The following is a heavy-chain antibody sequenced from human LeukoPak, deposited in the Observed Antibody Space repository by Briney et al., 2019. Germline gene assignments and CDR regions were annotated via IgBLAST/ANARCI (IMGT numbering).Heavy chain of an antibody. Sequence: GGSLRLSCAASGFTFSSYGMHWVRQAPAKGLEWVAVISNDGRSIYYADSVKGRFTISRDNSKNTLYLQVNSLRAEDTAVYSCAREACSGSCHADYFDYSGLGPLVTVSS. D-gene: IGHD2-15*01. V-gene: IGHV3-30*03. CDR1: GFTFSSYG. CDR2: ISNDGRSI. J-gene: IGHJ4*02. CDR3: AREACSGSCHADYFDY.